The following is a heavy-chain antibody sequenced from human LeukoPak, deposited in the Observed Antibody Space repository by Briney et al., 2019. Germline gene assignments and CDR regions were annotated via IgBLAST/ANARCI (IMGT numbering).Heavy chain of an antibody. Sequence: GGSLRLSCAASGFTFSSYAMSWVRQAPGKGLEWVSAISGSGGSTYYADSVKGRFTISRDNSTNTLYLQMNSLRAEDTAVYYCAKDYRIGITMIVVVIPYFDYWGQGTLVTVSS. CDR1: GFTFSSYA. CDR2: ISGSGGST. V-gene: IGHV3-23*01. J-gene: IGHJ4*02. CDR3: AKDYRIGITMIVVVIPYFDY. D-gene: IGHD3-22*01.